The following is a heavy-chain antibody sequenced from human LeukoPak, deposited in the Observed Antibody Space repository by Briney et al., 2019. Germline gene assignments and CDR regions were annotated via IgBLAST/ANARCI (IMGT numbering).Heavy chain of an antibody. Sequence: SETLSLTCTVSGGSISTYYWSWIRQPPGKGLEWIGYIYNSGSTNYNPSLKSRVTISVDTSKNKFSLKLSSVTAADTAVYYCARGGYSYGYDDDFDYWGQGTLVTVSS. CDR1: GGSISTYY. CDR3: ARGGYSYGYDDDFDY. D-gene: IGHD5-18*01. CDR2: IYNSGST. J-gene: IGHJ4*02. V-gene: IGHV4-59*01.